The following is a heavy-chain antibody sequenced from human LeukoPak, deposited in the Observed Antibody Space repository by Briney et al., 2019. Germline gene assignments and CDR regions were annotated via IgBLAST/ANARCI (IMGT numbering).Heavy chain of an antibody. CDR3: AKGAGPPWFDP. CDR2: IFYSGST. CDR1: SGSISTSNYY. J-gene: IGHJ5*02. Sequence: SETLSLTCTVSSGSISTSNYYWGWVRQPPGKALEWIGNIFYSGSTYYSPSLKSRVTISLDTSRNQFSLKLNSVTAADTAVYYCAKGAGPPWFDPWGQGTLVTVSS. D-gene: IGHD6-19*01. V-gene: IGHV4-39*07.